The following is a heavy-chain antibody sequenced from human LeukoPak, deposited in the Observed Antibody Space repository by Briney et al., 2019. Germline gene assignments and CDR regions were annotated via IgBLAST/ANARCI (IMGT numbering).Heavy chain of an antibody. CDR1: GYSFNTYW. D-gene: IGHD2-2*01. V-gene: IGHV5-51*01. J-gene: IGHJ4*02. Sequence: GASLKISCRASGYSFNTYWIGWVRQMPGKGLEWMGIIYPGDSDTRYTPSFQGQVTMSADKSINTAYLQWSSLKASDTAMYYCARRQGCSNTNCPPDYWGQGTLVTVSP. CDR2: IYPGDSDT. CDR3: ARRQGCSNTNCPPDY.